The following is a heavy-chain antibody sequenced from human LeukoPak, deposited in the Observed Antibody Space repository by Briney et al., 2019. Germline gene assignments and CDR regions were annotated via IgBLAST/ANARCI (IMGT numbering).Heavy chain of an antibody. CDR2: INHSGST. Sequence: GSLRLSCAASGFTFSSYWMHWVRQAPGKGLEWIGEINHSGSTNYNPSLKSRVTISVDTSKNQFSLKLSSVTAADTAVYYCRVAAAGRAGYWGQGTLVTVSS. V-gene: IGHV4-34*08. CDR3: RVAAAGRAGY. J-gene: IGHJ4*02. CDR1: GFTFSSYW. D-gene: IGHD6-13*01.